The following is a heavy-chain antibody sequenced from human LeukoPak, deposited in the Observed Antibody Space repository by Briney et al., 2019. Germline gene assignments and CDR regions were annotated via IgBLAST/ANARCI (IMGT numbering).Heavy chain of an antibody. CDR3: ARNRADGSGTYYERNPLNFDS. D-gene: IGHD3-10*01. V-gene: IGHV4-34*01. J-gene: IGHJ4*01. CDR1: AGSFSGYY. CDR2: INHSGSN. Sequence: SETLSLTCAVYAGSFSGYYWTWIRQPPGKGLEWIGEINHSGSNNCNPSLKSRITLSVDTSKNQFFLKVGSVTAADPDIYYCARNRADGSGTYYERNPLNFDSWGQGTLVTVSS.